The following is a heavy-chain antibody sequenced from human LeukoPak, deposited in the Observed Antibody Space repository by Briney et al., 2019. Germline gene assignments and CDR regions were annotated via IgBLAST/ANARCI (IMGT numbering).Heavy chain of an antibody. CDR2: ISYDGSNK. D-gene: IGHD3-22*01. CDR1: GFTFSSYA. V-gene: IGHV3-30-3*01. CDR3: ARGSEYYYDSSGYVDY. J-gene: IGHJ4*02. Sequence: GGSLRLSCAASGFTFSSYAMHWVRQAPGKGLEWVAVISYDGSNKYYADSVKGRFTISRDNSKNTLYLQMNSLRAEDTAVYYCARGSEYYYDSSGYVDYWGQGTLVTVSS.